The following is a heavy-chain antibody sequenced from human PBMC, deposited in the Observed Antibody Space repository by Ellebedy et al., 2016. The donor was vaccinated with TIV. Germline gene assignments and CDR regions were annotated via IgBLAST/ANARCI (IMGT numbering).Heavy chain of an antibody. CDR1: GYTFTSYG. CDR2: ISAYNGNT. V-gene: IGHV1-18*01. D-gene: IGHD1-1*01. CDR3: ARPLGNWNVLNYYGMDV. Sequence: ASVKVSXKASGYTFTSYGISWVRQAPGQGLEWMGWISAYNGNTNYAQKLQGRVTMTTDTSTSTAYMELRSLRSDDTAVYYCARPLGNWNVLNYYGMDVWGQGTTVTVSS. J-gene: IGHJ6*02.